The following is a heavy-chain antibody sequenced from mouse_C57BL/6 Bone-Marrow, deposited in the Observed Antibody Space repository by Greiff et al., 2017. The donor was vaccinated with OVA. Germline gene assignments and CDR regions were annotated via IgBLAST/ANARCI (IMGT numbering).Heavy chain of an antibody. CDR2: IYPGSGNT. Sequence: VQLKQSGAELVRPGASVKLSCKASGYTFTDYYINWVKQRPGQGLEWIARIYPGSGNTYYNEKFKGKATLTAEKSSSTAYMQLSSLTSEDSAVYFCAKSPHYFGSSYFDYWGQGTTLTVSS. CDR3: AKSPHYFGSSYFDY. J-gene: IGHJ2*01. V-gene: IGHV1-76*01. CDR1: GYTFTDYY. D-gene: IGHD1-1*01.